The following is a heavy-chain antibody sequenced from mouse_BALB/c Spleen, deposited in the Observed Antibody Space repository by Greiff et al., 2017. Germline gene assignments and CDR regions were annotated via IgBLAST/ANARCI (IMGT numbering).Heavy chain of an antibody. V-gene: IGHV1-4*01. CDR3: ARGRNGYDGEDY. J-gene: IGHJ2*01. CDR2: INPSSGYT. CDR1: GYTFTSYT. D-gene: IGHD2-2*01. Sequence: VQLQQSGADLARPGASVKMSCKASGYTFTSYTMHWVKQRPGQGLEWIGYINPSSGYTNYNQKFKDKATLTADKSSSTAYMQLSSLTSEDSAVYYCARGRNGYDGEDYWGQGTTLTVSS.